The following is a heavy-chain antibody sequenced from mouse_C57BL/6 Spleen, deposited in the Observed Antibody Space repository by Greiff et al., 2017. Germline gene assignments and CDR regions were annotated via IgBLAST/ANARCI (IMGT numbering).Heavy chain of an antibody. D-gene: IGHD2-1*01. V-gene: IGHV1-26*01. CDR1: GYTFTDYY. Sequence: EVQLQQSGPELVKPGASVKISCKASGYTFTDYYMNWVKQSHGKSLEWIGDINPNNGGTSYNQKFKGKATLTVDKSSSTAYMELRSLTSEDSAVYYCARGEYGNYFAYWGQGTLVTVSA. CDR2: INPNNGGT. CDR3: ARGEYGNYFAY. J-gene: IGHJ3*01.